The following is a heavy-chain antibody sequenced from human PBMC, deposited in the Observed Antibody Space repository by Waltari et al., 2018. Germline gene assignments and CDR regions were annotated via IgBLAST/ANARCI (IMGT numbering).Heavy chain of an antibody. CDR1: GGSISSYY. CDR3: ARGRFGELDY. Sequence: QVQLQESGPGLVKPSETLSLTCTVSGGSISSYYWSWIRQPPGKGLEWIWYIYYSGSTNYNPSLKSRVTISVDTSKNQFSLKLSSVAAADTAVYYCARGRFGELDYWGQGTLVTVSS. CDR2: IYYSGST. J-gene: IGHJ4*02. D-gene: IGHD3-10*01. V-gene: IGHV4-59*01.